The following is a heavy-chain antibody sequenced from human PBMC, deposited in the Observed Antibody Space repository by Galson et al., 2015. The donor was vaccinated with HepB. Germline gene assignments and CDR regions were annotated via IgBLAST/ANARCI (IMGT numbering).Heavy chain of an antibody. J-gene: IGHJ6*02. Sequence: SVKVSCKVSGYTLTELSMHWVRQAPGKGLEWMGGFDPEDGETIYAQKFQGRVTMTEDTSTDTAYMELSSLRSEDTAVYYCATGGPMSGDQEYYYYYGMDVWGQGTTVTVSS. CDR3: ATGGPMSGDQEYYYYYGMDV. V-gene: IGHV1-24*01. CDR1: GYTLTELS. D-gene: IGHD2-21*01. CDR2: FDPEDGET.